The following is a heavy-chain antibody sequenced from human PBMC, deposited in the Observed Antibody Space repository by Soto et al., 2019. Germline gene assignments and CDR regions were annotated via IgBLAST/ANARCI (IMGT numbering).Heavy chain of an antibody. Sequence: QVKLVQSGAEVKKPGASVKVSCKASGYTFTSYAMHWVRQAPGQRLEWMGWINAGNGNTKYSQKFQGRVTITRDTSASTAYMELSSLRSEDTAVYYCARVYYDTMDYWGQGTLVTVSS. J-gene: IGHJ4*02. CDR1: GYTFTSYA. D-gene: IGHD3-22*01. V-gene: IGHV1-3*01. CDR3: ARVYYDTMDY. CDR2: INAGNGNT.